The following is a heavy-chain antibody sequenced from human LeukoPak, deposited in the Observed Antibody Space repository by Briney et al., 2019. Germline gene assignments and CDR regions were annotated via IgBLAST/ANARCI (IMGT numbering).Heavy chain of an antibody. CDR3: ARSPDSSGYFDAFGI. D-gene: IGHD3-22*01. Sequence: PSETLSLTCTVSGGSISSGGYYWSWIRQHPGTGLEWIGYIYYSGSTYYNPSLKSRVTISVDTSKNQFSLKLSSVTAADTAVYYCARSPDSSGYFDAFGIWGQGTMVTVSS. V-gene: IGHV4-31*03. J-gene: IGHJ3*02. CDR2: IYYSGST. CDR1: GGSISSGGYY.